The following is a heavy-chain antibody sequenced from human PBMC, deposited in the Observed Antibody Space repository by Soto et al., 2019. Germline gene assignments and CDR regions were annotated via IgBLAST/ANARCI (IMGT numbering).Heavy chain of an antibody. V-gene: IGHV3-23*01. D-gene: IGHD3-16*02. J-gene: IGHJ4*02. CDR2: ISTSGGRT. CDR3: AKDPDRYDYVWGTYRYIDH. CDR1: GITFSNYA. Sequence: GGSLRLSCTASGITFSNYAMSWVRQAPRKGLEWVSTISTSGGRTYYADSVKGRFTISRDNSKNNLYLQMNRLRAEDTAVYYCAKDPDRYDYVWGTYRYIDHCGQGALVT.